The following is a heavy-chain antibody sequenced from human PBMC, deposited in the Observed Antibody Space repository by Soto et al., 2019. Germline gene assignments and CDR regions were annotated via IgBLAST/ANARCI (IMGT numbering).Heavy chain of an antibody. D-gene: IGHD4-4*01. CDR1: GFTFSSYG. CDR3: AKFSTVKAAIDY. Sequence: QVQLVESGGGVVQPGRSLRLSCAASGFTFSSYGMHWVRQAPGKGLEWVAVISYDGSNKYYADSVKGRFTISRDNAKNTLYLKMNSLRAEDTAVYYCAKFSTVKAAIDYWGQGTLVTVSS. CDR2: ISYDGSNK. V-gene: IGHV3-30*18. J-gene: IGHJ4*02.